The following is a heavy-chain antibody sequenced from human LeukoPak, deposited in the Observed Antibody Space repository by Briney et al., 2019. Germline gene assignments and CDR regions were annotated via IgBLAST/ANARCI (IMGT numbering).Heavy chain of an antibody. J-gene: IGHJ3*02. D-gene: IGHD3-22*01. V-gene: IGHV3-9*03. Sequence: GRSLRLSCAASGFTFDDYAMHWVRQAPGKGLEWVSGISWNSGSIGYADSVKGRFTISRDNAKNSLYLQMNSLRAEDMALYYCAKDIMRSSARVFDIWGQGTMVTVSS. CDR2: ISWNSGSI. CDR3: AKDIMRSSARVFDI. CDR1: GFTFDDYA.